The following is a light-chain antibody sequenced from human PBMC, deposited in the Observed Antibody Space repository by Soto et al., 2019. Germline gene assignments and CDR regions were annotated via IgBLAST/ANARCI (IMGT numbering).Light chain of an antibody. CDR1: NIGGKT. CDR2: YDS. J-gene: IGLJ3*02. CDR3: HVWDSSRDHVV. V-gene: IGLV3-21*04. Sequence: SYELTQPPSVSVAPGKTASITCGGTNIGGKTVHWFQQKPGQAPVVVLYYDSHRPSGIPERFSGSNSGNTATLTISRVEAGDEADYYCHVWDSSRDHVVFGGGTQLTVL.